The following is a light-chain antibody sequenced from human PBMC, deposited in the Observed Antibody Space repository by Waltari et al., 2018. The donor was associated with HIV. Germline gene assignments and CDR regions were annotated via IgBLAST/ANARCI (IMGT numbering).Light chain of an antibody. Sequence: EIVLTQSPATLSLSPGERATLSCRASQSIGRYLAWYQQKPGQAPRLLIYEASNMATDIPARFSGSGSGTDFTLTIRSLEPEDFATYYCQRSSTWPPRITFGPGTTVDI. V-gene: IGKV3-11*01. CDR1: QSIGRY. J-gene: IGKJ3*01. CDR3: QRSSTWPPRIT. CDR2: EAS.